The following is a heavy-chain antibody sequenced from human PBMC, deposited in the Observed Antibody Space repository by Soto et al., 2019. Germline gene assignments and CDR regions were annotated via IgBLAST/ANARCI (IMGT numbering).Heavy chain of an antibody. D-gene: IGHD4-17*01. V-gene: IGHV3-21*04. CDR1: GFTFNYFT. CDR3: ARLRSDAFDI. CDR2: ISSSSSHK. Sequence: EVQLVESGGGLVKPGESLRLSCAASGFTFNYFTMNWVRQAPGKGLEWVASISSSSSHKYSADSVRGRFTFSRDNANTSLYLQMNSLRVEDTAVYYCARLRSDAFDIWGQGTLVTVSS. J-gene: IGHJ3*02.